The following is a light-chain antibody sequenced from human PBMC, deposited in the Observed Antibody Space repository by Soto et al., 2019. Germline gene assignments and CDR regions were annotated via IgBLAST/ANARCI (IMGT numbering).Light chain of an antibody. CDR2: EVT. CDR1: SSDIGSYDL. Sequence: QSALTQPASVSGSPGQSITISCNGTSSDIGSYDLLSWYQQHPGKAPKLMIYEVTKRPAGVSDRFSGSKSANTASLTISGLQADDEADYYCSSYAGTNNRYVFGTGTKLTVL. CDR3: SSYAGTNNRYV. V-gene: IGLV2-23*02. J-gene: IGLJ1*01.